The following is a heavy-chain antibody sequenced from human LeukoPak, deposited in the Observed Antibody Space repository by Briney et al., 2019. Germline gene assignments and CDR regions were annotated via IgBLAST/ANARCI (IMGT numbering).Heavy chain of an antibody. CDR3: ARDTLEYSNSPDAFDI. D-gene: IGHD4-11*01. V-gene: IGHV3-23*01. J-gene: IGHJ3*02. CDR1: GFTFSSYG. CDR2: ISGSGGST. Sequence: GGSLRLSCAASGFTFSSYGMSWVRQAPGKGLEWVSAISGSGGSTYYADPVKGRFTISRDNANNSLYLQMDSLRDEDTAIYYCARDTLEYSNSPDAFDIWGQGTMVTVSS.